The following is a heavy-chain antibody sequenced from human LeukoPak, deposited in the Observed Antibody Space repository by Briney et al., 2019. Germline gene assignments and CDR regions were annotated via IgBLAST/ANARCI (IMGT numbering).Heavy chain of an antibody. CDR1: GGSFSDHY. V-gene: IGHV4-34*01. J-gene: IGHJ4*02. Sequence: SETLSLTCAVYGGSFSDHYWNWIRQPPGKGLEWIGEINHSGTTNYNASFKSRVTISVDTSKNHFSLKLNSMTAADTAVYYCARKASHFSYGLRAIDYWGQGNLVTVSS. D-gene: IGHD5-18*01. CDR2: INHSGTT. CDR3: ARKASHFSYGLRAIDY.